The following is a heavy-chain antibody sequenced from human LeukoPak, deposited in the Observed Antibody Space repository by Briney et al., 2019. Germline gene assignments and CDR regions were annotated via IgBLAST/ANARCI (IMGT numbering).Heavy chain of an antibody. D-gene: IGHD6-19*01. CDR3: ARGGAVAGRFGY. CDR2: IKPDGSEK. V-gene: IGHV3-7*01. Sequence: GGSLRLSCAASGFTFSSYSMNWVRQAPGKGLEWVANIKPDGSEKYYVDSVKGRFTISRDNAENSLYLQMNSLRAEDTAVYYCARGGAVAGRFGYWGQGTLVTVSS. J-gene: IGHJ4*02. CDR1: GFTFSSYS.